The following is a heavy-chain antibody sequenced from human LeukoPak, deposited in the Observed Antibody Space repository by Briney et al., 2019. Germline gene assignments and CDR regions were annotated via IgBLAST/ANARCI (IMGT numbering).Heavy chain of an antibody. CDR1: GYTFTSYG. Sequence: RASVKVSCKASGYTFTSYGISWVRQASGQGLEWMGWISAYNGNTNYAQKFQGRVTITADESTSTAYMELSSLRSEDTAVYYCAMYGDYVENYFDYWGQGTLVTVSS. D-gene: IGHD4-17*01. CDR2: ISAYNGNT. J-gene: IGHJ4*02. V-gene: IGHV1-18*01. CDR3: AMYGDYVENYFDY.